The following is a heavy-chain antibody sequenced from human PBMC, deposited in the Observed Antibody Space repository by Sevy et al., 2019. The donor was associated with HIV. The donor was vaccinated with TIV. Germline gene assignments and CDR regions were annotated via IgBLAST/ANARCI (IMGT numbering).Heavy chain of an antibody. J-gene: IGHJ4*02. CDR2: ISGYNGNT. V-gene: IGHV1-18*01. D-gene: IGHD3-22*01. CDR1: GYTFSNYG. Sequence: ASVKVSCQASGYTFSNYGVTWVRQAPGQGLEWMGWISGYNGNTKYAQKFQDRVIMTTDTATSTAYMELRSLRSDDTAVYYSVRDEWFSLIVVDPDYWGQGTLVTVSS. CDR3: VRDEWFSLIVVDPDY.